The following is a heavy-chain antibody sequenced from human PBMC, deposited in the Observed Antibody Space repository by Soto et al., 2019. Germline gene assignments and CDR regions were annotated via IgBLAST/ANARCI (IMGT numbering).Heavy chain of an antibody. CDR2: IYYSGST. V-gene: IGHV4-31*03. CDR1: GGSISSGGYY. J-gene: IGHJ5*02. Sequence: LSLTCTVSGGSISSGGYYWSWIRQHPGKGLEWIGYIYYSGSTYYNPSLKSRVTISVDTSKNQFSLKLSSVTAADTAVYYCARTESGTFDPWGQGTLVTVSS. D-gene: IGHD1-7*01. CDR3: ARTESGTFDP.